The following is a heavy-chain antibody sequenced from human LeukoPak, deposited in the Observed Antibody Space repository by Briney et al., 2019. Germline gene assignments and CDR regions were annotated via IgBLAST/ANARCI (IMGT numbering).Heavy chain of an antibody. CDR1: GYTFTSYG. CDR3: ARVLGYCSSTSCLPSYYYYYGMDV. J-gene: IGHJ6*02. Sequence: ASVKVSFKASGYTFTSYGISWVRQAPGQGLEWMGWISAYNGNTNYAQKLQGRVTMTTDTSTSTAYMELRSLRSDDTAVYYCARVLGYCSSTSCLPSYYYYYGMDVWGQGTTVTVSS. D-gene: IGHD2-2*01. V-gene: IGHV1-18*01. CDR2: ISAYNGNT.